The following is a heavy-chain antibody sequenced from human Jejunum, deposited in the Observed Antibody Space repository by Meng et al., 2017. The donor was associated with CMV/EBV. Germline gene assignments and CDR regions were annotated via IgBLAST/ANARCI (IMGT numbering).Heavy chain of an antibody. J-gene: IGHJ4*02. V-gene: IGHV1-18*01. CDR3: ARVEVGITSGDY. Sequence: AQLVKSGGEGKEPGASLKVSCKASGYTFTNYGITWVRQAPGQGLEWMGWISAYNGNTNYAQTLQGRVTMTTDTSTSTAYMELRSLRSDDTAVYYCARVEVGITSGDYWGQGTLVTVSS. CDR2: ISAYNGNT. CDR1: GYTFTNYG. D-gene: IGHD1-26*01.